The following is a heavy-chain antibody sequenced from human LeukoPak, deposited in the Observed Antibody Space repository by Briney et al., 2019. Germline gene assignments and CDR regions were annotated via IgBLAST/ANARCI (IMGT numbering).Heavy chain of an antibody. CDR1: GYTFTGYY. CDR3: ARGGWFGELFFDY. D-gene: IGHD3-10*01. V-gene: IGHV1-2*02. Sequence: ASVKVSCKASGYTFTGYYMHWVRQAPGQGLEWMGWINPNSGGTNYALKFQGRVTMTRDTSISTAYMELRSLRSDDTAVYYCARGGWFGELFFDYWGQGTLVTVSS. J-gene: IGHJ4*02. CDR2: INPNSGGT.